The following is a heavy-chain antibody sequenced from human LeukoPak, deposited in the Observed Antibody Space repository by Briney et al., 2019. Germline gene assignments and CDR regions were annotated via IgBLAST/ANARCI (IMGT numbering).Heavy chain of an antibody. CDR1: GFTFSSYS. V-gene: IGHV3-23*01. J-gene: IGHJ4*02. D-gene: IGHD3-22*01. CDR2: ISGSDGTT. Sequence: GGSLRLSCAASGFTFSSYSMNCVRQPPGKGLEWVSSISGSDGTTYYADSVKGRFTISRDNSKNTLYLEMNSLRAEDTAVYYGAKDYYESSVILGGYFDYWGQGTLVTVSS. CDR3: AKDYYESSVILGGYFDY.